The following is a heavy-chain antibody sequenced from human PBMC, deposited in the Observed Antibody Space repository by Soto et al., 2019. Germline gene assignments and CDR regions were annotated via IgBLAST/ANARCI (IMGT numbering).Heavy chain of an antibody. J-gene: IGHJ5*02. V-gene: IGHV1-69*13. D-gene: IGHD2-2*01. Sequence: ASVKVSCKASGGTFSSYAISWVRQAPGQGLEWMGGIIPIFGTANYAQKFQGRVTITADESTSTAYMELSSLRSDDTAVYYCARERRAGYCSSTSCRNWFDPWGQGTLVTSPQ. CDR2: IIPIFGTA. CDR3: ARERRAGYCSSTSCRNWFDP. CDR1: GGTFSSYA.